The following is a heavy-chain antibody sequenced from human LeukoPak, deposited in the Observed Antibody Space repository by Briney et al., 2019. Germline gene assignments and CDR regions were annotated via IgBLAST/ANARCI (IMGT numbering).Heavy chain of an antibody. J-gene: IGHJ4*02. Sequence: GGSLRLSCAASGFSFSNSAMSWVRQAPGKGLEWVSLIIASSGSTFYADSVKGRFTISRDDSKNTPYLQMNSLRAEDTAVCYCAKGAYDYIEMGYFDYWGQGTLVTVSS. D-gene: IGHD5-12*01. CDR1: GFSFSNSA. CDR3: AKGAYDYIEMGYFDY. CDR2: IIASSGST. V-gene: IGHV3-23*01.